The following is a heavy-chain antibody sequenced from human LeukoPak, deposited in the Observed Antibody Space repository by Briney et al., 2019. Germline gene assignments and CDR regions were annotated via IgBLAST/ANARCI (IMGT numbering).Heavy chain of an antibody. J-gene: IGHJ4*02. CDR2: ISGSGGST. CDR3: AKTYVWYYFDW. D-gene: IGHD3-16*01. CDR1: GFTFSSYG. V-gene: IGHV3-23*01. Sequence: PGGSLRLSCAASGFTFSSYGMTWLRQAPGKGLEGFSTISGSGGSTYYADSVKGRFTVSRDNSKNTLYLQMNSLGAEDTAVYYCAKTYVWYYFDWWGQGILVTVSS.